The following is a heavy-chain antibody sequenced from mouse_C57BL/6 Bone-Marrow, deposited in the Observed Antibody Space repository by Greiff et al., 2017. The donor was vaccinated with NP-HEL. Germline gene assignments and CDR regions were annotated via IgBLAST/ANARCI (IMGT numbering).Heavy chain of an antibody. D-gene: IGHD1-1*02. CDR3: ARSDHGDYFDY. V-gene: IGHV1-7*01. CDR1: GYTFTSYW. Sequence: VQLQQSGAELAKPGASVTLSCKASGYTFTSYWMPWVKQRPGQGLEWIGYINPSSGYTKYNQKFKDKATLTADKSSSTAYMQLSSLTYEDSAVYYCARSDHGDYFDYWGQGTTLTVSS. CDR2: INPSSGYT. J-gene: IGHJ2*01.